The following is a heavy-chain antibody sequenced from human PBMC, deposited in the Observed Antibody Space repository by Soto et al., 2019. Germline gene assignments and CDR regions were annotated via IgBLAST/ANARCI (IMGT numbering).Heavy chain of an antibody. D-gene: IGHD4-17*01. CDR1: GFTFSSYW. Sequence: EVQLVESGGGLVQPGGSLRLSCAASGFTFSSYWMHWVRQAPGKGLVWVSRINSDGSSTSYADSVKGRFTISRDNAKNTRYLQMNSLRAEDTAVYYCARDPYGDYGHYYGMDVWGQGTTVTVSS. J-gene: IGHJ6*02. V-gene: IGHV3-74*01. CDR2: INSDGSST. CDR3: ARDPYGDYGHYYGMDV.